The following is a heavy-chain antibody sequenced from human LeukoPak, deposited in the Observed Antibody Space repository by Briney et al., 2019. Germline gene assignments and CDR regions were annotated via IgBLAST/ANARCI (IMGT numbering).Heavy chain of an antibody. CDR3: ARDNPQLVGGDY. D-gene: IGHD6-13*01. CDR1: GFTFSNYA. J-gene: IGHJ4*02. V-gene: IGHV3-11*01. Sequence: GGSLRLSCAASGFTFSNYAMSWVRQAPGKGLEWVSSIGSTGDTTYYADSVKGRFTISRDNAKNSLYLQMNSLRAEDTAVYYCARDNPQLVGGDYWGQGTLVTVSS. CDR2: IGSTGDTT.